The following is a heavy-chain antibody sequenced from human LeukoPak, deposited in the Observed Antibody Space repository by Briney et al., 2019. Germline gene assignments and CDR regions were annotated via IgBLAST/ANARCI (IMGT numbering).Heavy chain of an antibody. D-gene: IGHD3-10*01. CDR2: IYTSGST. CDR3: ARRRITMVRGVIGAFDI. V-gene: IGHV4-4*07. CDR1: GGSISSYY. Sequence: SETLSLTCTVSGGSISSYYWSWIRQPAGKGLEWIGRIYTSGSTNYNPSLKSRVTMSVDTSKNQFSLKLSSVTAADTAAYYCARRRITMVRGVIGAFDIWGQGTMVTVSS. J-gene: IGHJ3*02.